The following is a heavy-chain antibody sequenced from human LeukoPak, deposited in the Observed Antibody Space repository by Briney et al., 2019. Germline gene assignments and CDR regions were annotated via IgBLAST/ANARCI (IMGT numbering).Heavy chain of an antibody. D-gene: IGHD5-12*01. CDR1: GFTFSSYW. V-gene: IGHV3-7*01. CDR2: IKQDGSEK. Sequence: GGSLRLSCAASGFTFSSYWMSWVRQAPGKGLEWVANIKQDGSEKYYVDSVKGRFTISRDNAKNSLYLQMNSLRAEDTAVYYCARARVASNPLEYYYYMDVWGKGTTVTVSS. J-gene: IGHJ6*03. CDR3: ARARVASNPLEYYYYMDV.